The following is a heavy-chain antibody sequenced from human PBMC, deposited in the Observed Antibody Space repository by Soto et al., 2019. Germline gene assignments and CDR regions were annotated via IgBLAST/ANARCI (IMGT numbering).Heavy chain of an antibody. CDR2: TYYRSKWYN. V-gene: IGHV6-1*01. CDR1: GDSVSSNSAA. J-gene: IGHJ6*03. D-gene: IGHD3-9*01. Sequence: KQSQTLSLTCAISGDSVSSNSAAWNWIRQSPSRGLEWLGRTYYRSKWYNDYAVSVKSRITINPDTSKNQFSLQLNSVTPEDTAVYYCARALRYFDWSRDYYYYMDVWGKGTTVTVSS. CDR3: ARALRYFDWSRDYYYYMDV.